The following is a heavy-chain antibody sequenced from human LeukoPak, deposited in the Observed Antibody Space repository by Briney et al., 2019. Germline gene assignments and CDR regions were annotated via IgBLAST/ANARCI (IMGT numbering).Heavy chain of an antibody. CDR1: GFTFSSYG. D-gene: IGHD6-19*01. CDR3: AKGMVAVAGSIDY. CDR2: ISYDGSNK. Sequence: PGGSLRLSCAASGFTFSSYGMHWVRQAPGKGLEWVAVISYDGSNKYYADSVKGRFTISRDNSKNTLYLQMNSLRAEDTAVYYCAKGMVAVAGSIDYWGQGTLVTVSS. J-gene: IGHJ4*02. V-gene: IGHV3-30*18.